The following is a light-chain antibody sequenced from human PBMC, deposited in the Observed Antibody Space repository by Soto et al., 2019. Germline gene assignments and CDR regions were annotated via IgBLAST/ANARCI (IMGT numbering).Light chain of an antibody. J-gene: IGLJ2*01. CDR1: SGHSSYI. Sequence: QLVLTQSSSASASLGSSVKLTCTLSSGHSSYIIAWHQQQPGKASRYLMKLEGSGSYNKGSGVPDRFSGSSSGADRYLTISNLQSEDEADSYCETWDSNSVVFGGGTKLTVL. CDR2: LEGSGSY. CDR3: ETWDSNSVV. V-gene: IGLV4-60*03.